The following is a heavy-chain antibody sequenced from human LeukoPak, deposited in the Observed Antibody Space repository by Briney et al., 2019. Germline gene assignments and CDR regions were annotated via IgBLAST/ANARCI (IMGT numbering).Heavy chain of an antibody. V-gene: IGHV1-24*01. J-gene: IGHJ4*02. Sequence: GASVKVSCKVSGYTLTELSMHWVRQAPGKGLEWMGGFDPEDGETIYAQKFQGRVTMTEDTSTDTAYMELSSLRSEDTAVYYCATAGRYGDNFDYWGQGTLVTVSS. CDR2: FDPEDGET. CDR3: ATAGRYGDNFDY. D-gene: IGHD4-17*01. CDR1: GYTLTELS.